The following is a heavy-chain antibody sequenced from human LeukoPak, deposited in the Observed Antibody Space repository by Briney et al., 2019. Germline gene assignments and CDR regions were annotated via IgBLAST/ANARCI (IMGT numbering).Heavy chain of an antibody. J-gene: IGHJ5*02. CDR1: GFTFSSYE. CDR2: IYSGGST. V-gene: IGHV3-53*01. Sequence: GGSLRLSCAASGFTFSSYEMNWVRQAPGKGLEWVSVIYSGGSTSYADSVKGRFTISRDNSKNTLYLQMNSLRAEDTAIYYCARGPRGFDPWGQGTLVTVSS. CDR3: ARGPRGFDP.